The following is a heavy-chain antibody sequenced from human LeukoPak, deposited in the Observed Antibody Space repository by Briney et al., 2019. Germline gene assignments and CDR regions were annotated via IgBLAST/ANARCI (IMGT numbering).Heavy chain of an antibody. V-gene: IGHV1-18*01. CDR3: ARDAADTVRGGHY. D-gene: IGHD5-18*01. CDR1: GYTFMSYG. Sequence: ASVKCCCNASGYTFMSYGIGSVRHAPEQGIEWMGWLSAHNGNTNYAQKLQGRVTMTTDTSTSPAYMELRSLRSDDTAVYYCARDAADTVRGGHYWGQGTLVTVSS. J-gene: IGHJ4*02. CDR2: LSAHNGNT.